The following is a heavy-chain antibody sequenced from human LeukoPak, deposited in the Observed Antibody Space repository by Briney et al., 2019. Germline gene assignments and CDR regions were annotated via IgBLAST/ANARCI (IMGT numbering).Heavy chain of an antibody. CDR3: AREEYGDHLW. J-gene: IGHJ4*02. V-gene: IGHV3-7*01. CDR1: AFTFSHYW. CDR2: INRDASEK. D-gene: IGHD4-17*01. Sequence: GGSLRLSCAASAFTFSHYWMSWVRQAPGKGLQWVANINRDASEKYYGDSVKGRFTISRDNVKNSLYLQMNSLRAEDTAVYYCAREEYGDHLWWGQGTLVTVSS.